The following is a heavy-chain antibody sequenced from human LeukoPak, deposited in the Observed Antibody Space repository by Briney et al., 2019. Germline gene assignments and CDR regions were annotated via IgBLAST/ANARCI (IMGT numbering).Heavy chain of an antibody. D-gene: IGHD2-15*01. J-gene: IGHJ5*02. V-gene: IGHV3-23*01. Sequence: GGSLRLSCAASGFTFSSYAMSWVRQAPGKGLEWVSSISDSGGSTYYADSVKGRFTISRDNSKNTLYLQMNSLRAEDTAVYYCAKTEGGIVVVVAENWFDPWGQGTLVTVSS. CDR1: GFTFSSYA. CDR2: ISDSGGST. CDR3: AKTEGGIVVVVAENWFDP.